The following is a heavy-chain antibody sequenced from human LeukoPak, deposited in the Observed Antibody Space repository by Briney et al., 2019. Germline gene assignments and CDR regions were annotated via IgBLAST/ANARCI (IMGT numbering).Heavy chain of an antibody. CDR1: GLTFHDYA. V-gene: IGHV3-9*03. D-gene: IGHD3-22*01. Sequence: GGSLRLSCAASGLTFHDYAMHWVRQAPGKGLEWVSGISWNGDTIGYADSVKGRFTISRDNAKNSLYLQMNSLRAEDMALYYCTKDLYPVATGSGYVFDYWGQGTLVTVSS. CDR3: TKDLYPVATGSGYVFDY. J-gene: IGHJ4*02. CDR2: ISWNGDTI.